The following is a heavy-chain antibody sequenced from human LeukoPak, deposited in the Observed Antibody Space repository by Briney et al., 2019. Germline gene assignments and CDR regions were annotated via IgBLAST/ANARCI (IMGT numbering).Heavy chain of an antibody. D-gene: IGHD1-26*01. CDR1: GFTFSSYW. Sequence: PGGSLRLSCAASGFTFSSYWMHWVRQAPGKGLVWVPRINSDGSSTSYADSVKGRFTISRDNAKNTLYLQMNSLRAEDTAVYYCARNSGSYRKIDYWGQGTLVTVSS. J-gene: IGHJ4*02. CDR2: INSDGSST. CDR3: ARNSGSYRKIDY. V-gene: IGHV3-74*01.